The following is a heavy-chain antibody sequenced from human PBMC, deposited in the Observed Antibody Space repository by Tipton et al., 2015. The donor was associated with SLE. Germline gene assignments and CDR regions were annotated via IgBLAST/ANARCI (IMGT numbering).Heavy chain of an antibody. D-gene: IGHD6-19*01. V-gene: IGHV3-33*01. Sequence: SGFTFSTSAMRWVRQAPGKGLEWVAVIWYDGSNKFYADSVKGRFTISRDNSKNTVSLQMNSLRVEDTAVYYCARGPFQRWPPGAYWGQGTLVTVSS. CDR1: GFTFSTSA. CDR2: IWYDGSNK. CDR3: ARGPFQRWPPGAY. J-gene: IGHJ4*02.